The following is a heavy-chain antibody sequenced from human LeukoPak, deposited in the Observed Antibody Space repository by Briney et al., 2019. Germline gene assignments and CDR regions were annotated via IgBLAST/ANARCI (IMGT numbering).Heavy chain of an antibody. V-gene: IGHV3-23*01. CDR3: ARDDSSGFGDAFDI. D-gene: IGHD3-22*01. CDR1: GFTFSDYG. CDR2: IGGRGGST. J-gene: IGHJ3*02. Sequence: GGSLRLSCAASGFTFSDYGMSWVRQAPGKGLEWVSTIGGRGGSTYYADSVKGRFTISRDNSKNTLYLQMNSLRAEDTAVYYCARDDSSGFGDAFDIWGQGTMVTVSS.